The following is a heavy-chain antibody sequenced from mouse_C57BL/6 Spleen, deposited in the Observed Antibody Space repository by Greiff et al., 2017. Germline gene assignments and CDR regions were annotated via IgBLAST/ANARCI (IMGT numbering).Heavy chain of an antibody. Sequence: VQLQQPGAELVRPGCSVKLSCKASGYTFTSYWMDWVKQRPGQGLEWIGNIYTSDSETHYNQKFKDQATLTVDKYSSKAYMQLSSLTSEDSAVYYCARSGDFDYWGQGTTLTVSS. J-gene: IGHJ2*01. CDR3: ARSGDFDY. D-gene: IGHD3-1*01. CDR2: IYTSDSET. V-gene: IGHV1-61*01. CDR1: GYTFTSYW.